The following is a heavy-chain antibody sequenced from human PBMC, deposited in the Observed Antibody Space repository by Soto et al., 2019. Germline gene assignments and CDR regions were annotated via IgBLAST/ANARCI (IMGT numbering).Heavy chain of an antibody. CDR3: AREAPDIVVVPAAPREAGYWYFDL. CDR2: IIPIFGTA. CDR1: GGTFSSYA. V-gene: IGHV1-69*13. Sequence: SVKVSCKASGGTFSSYAISWVRQAPGQGLEWMGGIIPIFGTANYAQKFQGRVTITADESTSTAYMELSSLRSEDTAVYYCAREAPDIVVVPAAPREAGYWYFDLWGRGTLVTVSS. J-gene: IGHJ2*01. D-gene: IGHD2-2*01.